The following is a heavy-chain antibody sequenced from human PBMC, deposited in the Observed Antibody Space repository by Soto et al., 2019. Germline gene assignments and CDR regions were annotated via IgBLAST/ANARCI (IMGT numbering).Heavy chain of an antibody. CDR3: ASGIQLWLRRINNGYSG. V-gene: IGHV1-69*12. J-gene: IGHJ4*02. CDR2: IIPMFGTA. CDR1: GGTFSTYA. D-gene: IGHD5-18*01. Sequence: QVQLVQSGAEVKKPESSVKVSCKAPGGTFSTYAISWVRQAPGQGLEWMGGIIPMFGTANYAQGFQDRVTITADESTNTDHMEMSSLRSEDTAVYFCASGIQLWLRRINNGYSGWGQGTLVTVSS.